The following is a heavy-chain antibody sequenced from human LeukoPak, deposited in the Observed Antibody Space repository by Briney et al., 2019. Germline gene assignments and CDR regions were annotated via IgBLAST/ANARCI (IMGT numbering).Heavy chain of an antibody. D-gene: IGHD2-15*01. CDR3: ASTPAYYYYGMDV. CDR1: GFTFSDYY. Sequence: GGSLRLSCAASGFTFSDYYMSWIRQAPGKGLEWVSYISSSGGTIYYADSVKGRFTISRDNAKNSLYLQMNSLRAEDTAVYYCASTPAYYYYGMDVWGQGTTVTVSS. V-gene: IGHV3-11*01. J-gene: IGHJ6*02. CDR2: ISSSGGTI.